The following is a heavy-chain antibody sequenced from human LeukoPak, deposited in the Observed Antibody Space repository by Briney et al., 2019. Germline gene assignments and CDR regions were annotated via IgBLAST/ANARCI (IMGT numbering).Heavy chain of an antibody. J-gene: IGHJ4*02. Sequence: GGSLRLSCAASGFTFSSYWMSWVRQAPGKGLEWVANIKQDGSEKYYVDSVKGRFTISRDNAKNSLYLQMNSLRAEDTAVYYCARGGRNYYDSSGYYRYWGQGTLVTVSS. D-gene: IGHD3-22*01. V-gene: IGHV3-7*01. CDR2: IKQDGSEK. CDR1: GFTFSSYW. CDR3: ARGGRNYYDSSGYYRY.